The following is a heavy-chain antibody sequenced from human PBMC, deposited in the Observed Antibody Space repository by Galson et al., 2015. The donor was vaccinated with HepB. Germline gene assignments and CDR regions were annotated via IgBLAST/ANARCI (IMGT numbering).Heavy chain of an antibody. Sequence: SVKVSCKASGYTFTGYYMHWVRQAPGQGLECMGWINPNTGGTNYAQKFQGRVTMTRDTSINTAYMELNRVGSDDTAMYYCARGSGGGDYYFDYWGQGTLVTVSS. CDR3: ARGSGGGDYYFDY. J-gene: IGHJ4*02. CDR2: INPNTGGT. V-gene: IGHV1-2*02. D-gene: IGHD3-10*01. CDR1: GYTFTGYY.